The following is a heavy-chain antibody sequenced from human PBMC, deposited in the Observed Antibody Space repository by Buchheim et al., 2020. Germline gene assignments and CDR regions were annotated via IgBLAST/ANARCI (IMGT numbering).Heavy chain of an antibody. CDR3: ARGGQTAAAVDNWFDP. D-gene: IGHD1-14*01. V-gene: IGHV4-59*01. J-gene: IGHJ5*02. CDR1: GDSLRGYY. Sequence: QVLLQESGPGLLKPSETLSLTCTVSGDSLRGYYWNWIRQPPGKGLEWIGYISYGGTTQYNPTLKSRVRITFDTSKDQFYLKMNTVTAADTAKYFCARGGQTAAAVDNWFDPWGQG. CDR2: ISYGGTT.